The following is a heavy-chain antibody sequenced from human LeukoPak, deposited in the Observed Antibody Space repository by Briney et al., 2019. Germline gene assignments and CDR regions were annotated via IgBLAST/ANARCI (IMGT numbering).Heavy chain of an antibody. J-gene: IGHJ3*02. V-gene: IGHV1-46*01. Sequence: ASVKVSFKASGYTFTIYYMHWVRQAPGQGGEWMGIINPSGGSTSYAQKFQGRVTMTRDTSTSTVYMELSSLRSEDTAVYYCARDRSTYYYDSSGYHSGDHDAFDIWGQGTMVTVSS. CDR3: ARDRSTYYYDSSGYHSGDHDAFDI. CDR1: GYTFTIYY. D-gene: IGHD3-22*01. CDR2: INPSGGST.